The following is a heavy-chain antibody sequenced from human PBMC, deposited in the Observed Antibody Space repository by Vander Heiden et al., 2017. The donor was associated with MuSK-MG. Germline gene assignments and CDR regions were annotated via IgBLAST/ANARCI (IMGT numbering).Heavy chain of an antibody. D-gene: IGHD2-2*01. CDR1: GFTFSSYA. CDR3: ASPRQPIVVVPAAMPDY. Sequence: EVQLLESGGGLVQPGGSLRLSCAASGFTFSSYAMSWVRQAPGKGLEWVSAISGSGGSTYYADSVKGRFTISRDNSKNTLYLQMNSLRAEDTAVYYCASPRQPIVVVPAAMPDYWGQGTLVTVSS. CDR2: ISGSGGST. V-gene: IGHV3-23*01. J-gene: IGHJ4*02.